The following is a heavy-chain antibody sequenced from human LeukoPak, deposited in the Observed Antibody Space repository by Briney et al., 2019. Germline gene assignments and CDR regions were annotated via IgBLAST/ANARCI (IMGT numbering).Heavy chain of an antibody. CDR3: AKDLSCTNDVCHGDFDY. D-gene: IGHD2-8*01. V-gene: IGHV3-23*01. Sequence: GGSLRLSCAASGFLFSIYAMSGVRQAPGKGLEWVSTISGSGGSTYYADSVKGRFTISRDNSKNTVYLQMNSLRAEDTAVYYCAKDLSCTNDVCHGDFDYWGQGTLVTVSS. CDR1: GFLFSIYA. J-gene: IGHJ4*02. CDR2: ISGSGGST.